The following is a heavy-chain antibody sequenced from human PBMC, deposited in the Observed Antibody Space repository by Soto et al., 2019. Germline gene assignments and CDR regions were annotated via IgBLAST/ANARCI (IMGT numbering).Heavy chain of an antibody. Sequence: EVQLLESGGGLVQPGGSLKLSCAASGFTFSSYAMSWVRQAPGKGLEWVSGISGSGITTYYAGSVKGRFTISRDNSKNTLFLQMNGLRAEDTAVYFCAKWDWNYYCFDYWGQGTLVTVSS. J-gene: IGHJ4*02. CDR2: ISGSGITT. CDR1: GFTFSSYA. D-gene: IGHD1-7*01. CDR3: AKWDWNYYCFDY. V-gene: IGHV3-23*01.